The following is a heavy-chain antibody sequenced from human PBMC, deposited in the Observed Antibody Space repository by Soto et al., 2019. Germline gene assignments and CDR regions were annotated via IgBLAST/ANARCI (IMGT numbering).Heavy chain of an antibody. V-gene: IGHV3-66*01. CDR3: AKDMPRAVAATGGVSFDD. CDR1: GFTVSSNY. J-gene: IGHJ4*02. Sequence: GGSLRLSCAASGFTVSSNYMSWVRQAPGKGLEWVSVIYSGGSTYYADSVKGRFTISRDNSKNTLYLQMNSLRAEDTAVYYCAKDMPRAVAATGGVSFDDWGQGTLVTVSS. D-gene: IGHD6-19*01. CDR2: IYSGGST.